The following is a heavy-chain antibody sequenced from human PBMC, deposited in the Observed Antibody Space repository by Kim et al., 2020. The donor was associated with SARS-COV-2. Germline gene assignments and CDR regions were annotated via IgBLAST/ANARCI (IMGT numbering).Heavy chain of an antibody. V-gene: IGHV1-18*01. CDR3: ARLKGLRFLEWLSLQTYYYGMDV. D-gene: IGHD3-3*01. CDR1: GYTFTSYG. Sequence: ASVKVSCKASGYTFTSYGISWVRQAPGQGLEWMGWISAYNGNTNYAQKLQGRVTMTTDTSTSTAYMELRSLRSDDTAVYYCARLKGLRFLEWLSLQTYYYGMDVWGQGTTVTVSS. J-gene: IGHJ6*02. CDR2: ISAYNGNT.